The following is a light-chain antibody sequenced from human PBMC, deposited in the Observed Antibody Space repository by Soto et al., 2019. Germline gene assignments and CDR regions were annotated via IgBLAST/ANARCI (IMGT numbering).Light chain of an antibody. CDR3: STWDDSLNGPV. Sequence: QSVLTQPPSASGTPGQRVTISCSGSSANLGSHPVDWYQQLPGTAPKLLIYTNDQRPSGVPDRFSGSKSGTSASLAISGLQSEDEADYYCSTWDDSLNGPVFGGGTKLTVL. CDR2: TND. J-gene: IGLJ3*02. V-gene: IGLV1-44*01. CDR1: SANLGSHP.